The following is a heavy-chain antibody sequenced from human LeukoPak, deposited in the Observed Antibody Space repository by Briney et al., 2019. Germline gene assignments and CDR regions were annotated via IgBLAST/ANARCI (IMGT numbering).Heavy chain of an antibody. V-gene: IGHV4-39*07. CDR3: ARDRFGGPDSSGPLGAFDI. CDR2: IYYSGST. CDR1: GGSISSSSYY. J-gene: IGHJ3*02. D-gene: IGHD3-22*01. Sequence: SETLSLTCTVSGGSISSSSYYWGWIRQPPGKGLEWIGSIYYSGSTYYNPSLKSRVTMSVDTSKNQFSLKLSSVTAADTAVYYCARDRFGGPDSSGPLGAFDIWGQGTMVTVSS.